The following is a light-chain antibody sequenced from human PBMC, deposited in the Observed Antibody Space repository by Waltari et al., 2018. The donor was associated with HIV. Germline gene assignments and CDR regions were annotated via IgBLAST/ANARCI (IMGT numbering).Light chain of an antibody. Sequence: QSALTQPASVSGFPGQTINISCTGISTCSRFYHHVSWYQQHPGSVPRLIIYDIDSRPSGISDHFSGSRSGDSASLTISGLQSGDEAHYFCASNRLDSTLVFGGGTKLTIL. V-gene: IGLV2-14*03. CDR2: DID. CDR3: ASNRLDSTLV. CDR1: STCSRFYHH. J-gene: IGLJ2*01.